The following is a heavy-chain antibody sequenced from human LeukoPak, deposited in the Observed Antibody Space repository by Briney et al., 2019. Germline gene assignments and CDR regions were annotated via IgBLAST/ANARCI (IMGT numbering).Heavy chain of an antibody. J-gene: IGHJ4*02. D-gene: IGHD6-19*01. V-gene: IGHV3-23*01. CDR3: ASTGIAVAGTV. CDR2: ISGSGGST. Sequence: GSLRLSCVASGFTFSSYGMSWVRQAPGKGLEWVSAISGSGGSTYYADSVKGRFTISRDNSKNTLYLQMNSLRAEDTAVYYCASTGIAVAGTVWGQGTLVTVSS. CDR1: GFTFSSYG.